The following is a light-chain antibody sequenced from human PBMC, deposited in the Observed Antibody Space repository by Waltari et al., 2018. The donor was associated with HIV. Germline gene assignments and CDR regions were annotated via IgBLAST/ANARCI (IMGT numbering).Light chain of an antibody. CDR1: SRAVGGYHY. J-gene: IGLJ2*01. V-gene: IGLV2-14*01. CDR2: DVS. Sequence: QSALTQPASVSGSPGQSITIACTGTSRAVGGYHYVSWYQQHPGKAPKLMIYDVSKRPSGVSNRFSGSKSGNTASLTISGLQAEDEADYYCSSYTSSSTFVVFGGGTKLTVL. CDR3: SSYTSSSTFVV.